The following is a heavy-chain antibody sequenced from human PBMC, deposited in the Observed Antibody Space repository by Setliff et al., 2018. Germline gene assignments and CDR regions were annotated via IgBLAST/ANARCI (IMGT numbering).Heavy chain of an antibody. J-gene: IGHJ6*03. Sequence: ASVKVSCKASGYTFTNYCIHWVRQAPGQGPEWMGRINPNSGGTNYAQKFQGRVTMTRDTSITTAYMDLSRLRYDDTAVYYCARSPTRTTGSHYLGYYYYYMDFWGKGTTVTVSS. V-gene: IGHV1-2*06. D-gene: IGHD1-1*01. CDR2: INPNSGGT. CDR3: ARSPTRTTGSHYLGYYYYYMDF. CDR1: GYTFTNYC.